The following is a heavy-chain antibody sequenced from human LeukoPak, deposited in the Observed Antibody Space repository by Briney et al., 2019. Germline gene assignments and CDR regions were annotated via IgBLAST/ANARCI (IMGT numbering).Heavy chain of an antibody. D-gene: IGHD4-17*01. V-gene: IGHV3-21*01. J-gene: IGHJ4*02. Sequence: GGSLRLSCAASGFTFSSYSMNWVRQAPGKGLEWVSFISSSSSYIYYADSVKGRFTISRDNAKNSLYLQMNSLRAEDTAVYYCSRGENDYGDYAPLDYWGQGTLVTVSS. CDR3: SRGENDYGDYAPLDY. CDR2: ISSSSSYI. CDR1: GFTFSSYS.